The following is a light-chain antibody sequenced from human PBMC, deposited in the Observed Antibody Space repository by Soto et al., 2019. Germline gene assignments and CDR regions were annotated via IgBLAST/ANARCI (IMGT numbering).Light chain of an antibody. CDR1: SSDVGSYNL. J-gene: IGLJ2*01. Sequence: QSALTQPASVSGSPGQSITISCTGTSSDVGSYNLVSWYQQHPGKAPKLMIYDGSKRPSGVSNRFSGSKSGNTASLTISGLQAEDEADYYCCSYAGSSAVVFGGGTKLTVL. CDR3: CSYAGSSAVV. V-gene: IGLV2-23*01. CDR2: DGS.